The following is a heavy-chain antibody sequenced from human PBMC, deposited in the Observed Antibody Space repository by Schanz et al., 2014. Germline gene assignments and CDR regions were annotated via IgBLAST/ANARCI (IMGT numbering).Heavy chain of an antibody. CDR2: IYNGGTT. CDR1: GGSVSSGGYS. J-gene: IGHJ6*02. CDR3: ARVVGGAEWLLYDDYYYNLDV. V-gene: IGHV4-30-4*07. D-gene: IGHD3-3*01. Sequence: QVQLQESGPGLVKPSETLSLTCAVSGGSVSSGGYSWSWIRQPPGKGLEWLGYIYNGGTTYYNPSLQSRLSISVDTSKNQFSLKLSSVTAADTAVYYCARVVGGAEWLLYDDYYYNLDVWGQGTTVTVSS.